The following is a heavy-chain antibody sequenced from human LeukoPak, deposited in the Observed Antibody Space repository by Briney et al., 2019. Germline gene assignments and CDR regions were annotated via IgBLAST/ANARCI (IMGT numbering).Heavy chain of an antibody. J-gene: IGHJ4*02. CDR2: IYSSGNT. CDR1: GGSISNYF. Sequence: KPSETLSLTCTVSGGSISNYFWSWIRQPAGKGLEWIGHIYSSGNTNYNPSLKSRVTMSVDTSKSQFSLRLSSVTAADTAVYYCARFRDTVNIIDSWGQGTLVTVSS. D-gene: IGHD5-24*01. V-gene: IGHV4-4*07. CDR3: ARFRDTVNIIDS.